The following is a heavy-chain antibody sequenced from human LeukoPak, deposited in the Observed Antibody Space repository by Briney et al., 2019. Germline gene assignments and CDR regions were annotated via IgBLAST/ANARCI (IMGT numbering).Heavy chain of an antibody. V-gene: IGHV5-10-1*01. CDR2: IAPSDSYT. Sequence: PGESLKISCKVSGYSFPSYWITWVRKVPGKGLEWMERIAPSDSYTNYNPSFEGHVTMSVEKSITTVYLQWSGLKASDTAMYYCVRQPPGVYDTTQNWFDPWGQGTLVTVSS. CDR1: GYSFPSYW. D-gene: IGHD3-22*01. J-gene: IGHJ5*02. CDR3: VRQPPGVYDTTQNWFDP.